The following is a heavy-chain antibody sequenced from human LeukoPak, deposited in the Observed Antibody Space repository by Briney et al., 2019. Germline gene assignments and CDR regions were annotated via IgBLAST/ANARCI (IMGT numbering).Heavy chain of an antibody. Sequence: GGSLKSSVEAPGLPSITHSRTWSPQPPGKGRGGVSYIIVGGSTIYYADSVKGRFTISRDNAKNSLYLQMNSLRAEDTAVYYCARTAGYSYGTGDYYMDVWGKGTTVTVSS. V-gene: IGHV3-48*04. CDR2: IIVGGSTI. CDR1: GLPSITHS. J-gene: IGHJ6*03. CDR3: ARTAGYSYGTGDYYMDV. D-gene: IGHD5-18*01.